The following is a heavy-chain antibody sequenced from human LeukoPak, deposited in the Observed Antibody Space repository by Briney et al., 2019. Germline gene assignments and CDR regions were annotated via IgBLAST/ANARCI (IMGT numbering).Heavy chain of an antibody. J-gene: IGHJ6*02. D-gene: IGHD3-10*01. V-gene: IGHV3-7*01. CDR3: ARDRHGSGSYSLEYYYYGMDV. CDR1: GFTFSTYW. CDR2: TKYDGSEK. Sequence: PGGSLRLSCAASGFTFSTYWMSWVRQAPGKGLEWVANTKYDGSEKYYMDSVKGRFTISRDNAKNSLYLQMNSLRAEDTAVYYCARDRHGSGSYSLEYYYYGMDVWGQGTTVTVSS.